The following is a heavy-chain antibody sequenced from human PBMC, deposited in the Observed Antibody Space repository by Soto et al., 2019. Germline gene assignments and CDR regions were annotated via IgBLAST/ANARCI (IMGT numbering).Heavy chain of an antibody. D-gene: IGHD5-12*01. CDR2: ISFSGAT. Sequence: SETLSLTCTVSGVSITSYFWSWIRQTPGKGLDWIGSISFSGATYSNPSLKGRAALSVDTSENHLSLTLNSVTSADTAVYFCARDRRDGYTRYFEFWGQGNQVTGSS. V-gene: IGHV4-59*01. J-gene: IGHJ4*02. CDR3: ARDRRDGYTRYFEF. CDR1: GVSITSYF.